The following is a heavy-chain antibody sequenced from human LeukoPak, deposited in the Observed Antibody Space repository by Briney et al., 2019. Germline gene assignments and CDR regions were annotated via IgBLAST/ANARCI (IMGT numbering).Heavy chain of an antibody. J-gene: IGHJ4*02. CDR1: GFTFSSYA. V-gene: IGHV3-23*01. CDR3: VKSGSGSYYNPDFDY. D-gene: IGHD3-10*01. Sequence: GGSLRLSXAASGFTFSSYAMSWVRQTPGKGLEWVSSISYSGGSTHYADSVKGRFTISRDNSKNTLYLQMNSLRAEDTAVYYCVKSGSGSYYNPDFDYWGQGTLVTVSS. CDR2: ISYSGGST.